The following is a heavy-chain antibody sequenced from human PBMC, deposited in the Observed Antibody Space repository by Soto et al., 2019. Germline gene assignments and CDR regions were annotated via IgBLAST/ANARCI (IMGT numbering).Heavy chain of an antibody. J-gene: IGHJ4*02. V-gene: IGHV1-69*13. D-gene: IGHD3-22*01. Sequence: ASVKVSCKASGGTFSSYAISWVRQAPGQGLEWMGGIIPIFGTANYAQKFQGRVTITADESTSTAYMELSSLRSEDTAVYYCARPDYYDRCCYYSGDPHDYWGQGTLDTVSA. CDR2: IIPIFGTA. CDR1: GGTFSSYA. CDR3: ARPDYYDRCCYYSGDPHDY.